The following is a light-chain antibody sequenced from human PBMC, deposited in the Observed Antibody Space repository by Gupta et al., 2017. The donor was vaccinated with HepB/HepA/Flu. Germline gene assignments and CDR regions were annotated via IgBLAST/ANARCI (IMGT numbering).Light chain of an antibody. CDR1: QGISNY. V-gene: IGKV1-27*01. CDR2: AAS. CDR3: QKYDNVPFT. J-gene: IGKJ3*01. Sequence: DIQMTQSPSSLSASVGDRVTITCQASQGISNYLAWYQQKPGKVPKLLIYAASTLRSGVPSRFSGSGSGTDFTLNISSLQPEDLATYYCQKYDNVPFTFGPGTKVDIK.